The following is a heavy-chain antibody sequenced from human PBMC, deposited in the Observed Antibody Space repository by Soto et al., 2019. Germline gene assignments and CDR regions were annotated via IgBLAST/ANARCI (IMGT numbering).Heavy chain of an antibody. CDR3: ARMSLGGYSGYDDSNWFDP. D-gene: IGHD5-12*01. V-gene: IGHV1-8*01. CDR2: MNPNSGNT. CDR1: GYTFTSYD. Sequence: VASVKVSCKASGYTFTSYDINWGRQATGQGLEWMGWMNPNSGNTGYAQKFQGRVTMTRNTSISTAYMELSSLRSEDTAVYYCARMSLGGYSGYDDSNWFDPWGQGTLVTVSS. J-gene: IGHJ5*02.